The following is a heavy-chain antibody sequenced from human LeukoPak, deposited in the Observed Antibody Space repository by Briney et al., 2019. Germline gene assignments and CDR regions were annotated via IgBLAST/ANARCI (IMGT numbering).Heavy chain of an antibody. CDR3: AGHHQAYSRTY. CDR1: GFTFSSYW. V-gene: IGHV3-74*01. J-gene: IGHJ4*02. D-gene: IGHD6-13*01. CDR2: MSTDGSSK. Sequence: GGSLRLSCAASGFTFSSYWMHWVRQAPGKGLVWVSRMSTDGSSKTYAGSVKGRFTISRDNAKNTLFLQMNSLRAEDTAVYYCAGHHQAYSRTYWGQGTLVTVSS.